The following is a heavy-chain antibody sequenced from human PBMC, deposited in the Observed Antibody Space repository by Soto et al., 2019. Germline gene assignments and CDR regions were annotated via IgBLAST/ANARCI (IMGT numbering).Heavy chain of an antibody. CDR1: GFTFSSYG. J-gene: IGHJ6*02. CDR2: ISYDGGNK. CDR3: AKDRAVYANYYYYYGMDV. V-gene: IGHV3-30*18. D-gene: IGHD2-8*01. Sequence: QPGGSLRLSCAASGFTFSSYGMHWVRQAPGKGLEWVAVISYDGGNKYYADSVKGRFTISRDNSKNTLYLQMNSLRAEDTAVYYCAKDRAVYANYYYYYGMDVWGQGTTVTVSS.